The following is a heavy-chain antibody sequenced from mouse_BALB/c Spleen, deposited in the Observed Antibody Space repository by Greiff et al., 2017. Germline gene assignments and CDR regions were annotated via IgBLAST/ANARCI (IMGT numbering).Heavy chain of an antibody. CDR2: ISSGGSYT. Sequence: EVNVVESGGDLVKPGGSLKLSCAASGFTFSSYGMSWVRQTPDKRLEWVATISSGGSYTYYPDSVKGRFTISRDNAKNTLYLQMSSLKSEDTAMYYCARRSGSYYFDYWGQGTTLTVSS. CDR3: ARRSGSYYFDY. J-gene: IGHJ2*01. CDR1: GFTFSSYG. D-gene: IGHD1-3*01. V-gene: IGHV5-6*02.